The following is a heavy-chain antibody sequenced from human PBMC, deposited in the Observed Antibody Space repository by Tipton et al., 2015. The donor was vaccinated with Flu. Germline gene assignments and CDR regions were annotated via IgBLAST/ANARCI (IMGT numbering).Heavy chain of an antibody. D-gene: IGHD1-14*01. V-gene: IGHV4-38-2*02. CDR2: IYYSGGA. CDR1: GDSISSDYY. CDR3: ATTTNYYYGMDV. J-gene: IGHJ6*02. Sequence: LRLSCTISGDSISSDYYWGWVRQPPGKGLEWIANIYYSGGAKYNPSLRSRVTISADTSNQFSLTLSSVTAADTAVYYCATTTNYYYGMDVWGQGISVTVSS.